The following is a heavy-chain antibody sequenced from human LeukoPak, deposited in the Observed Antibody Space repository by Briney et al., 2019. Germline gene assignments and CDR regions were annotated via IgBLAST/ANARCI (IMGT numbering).Heavy chain of an antibody. V-gene: IGHV4-31*02. CDR1: GFTFSSYA. Sequence: LRLSCAASGFTFSSYAMSWIRQHPGKGLEWIGYIYYSGSTYYNPSLKSRVTISVDTSKNQFSLKLSSVTAADTAVYYCARGVTAMVYFDYWGQGTLVTVSS. J-gene: IGHJ4*02. D-gene: IGHD5-18*01. CDR3: ARGVTAMVYFDY. CDR2: IYYSGST.